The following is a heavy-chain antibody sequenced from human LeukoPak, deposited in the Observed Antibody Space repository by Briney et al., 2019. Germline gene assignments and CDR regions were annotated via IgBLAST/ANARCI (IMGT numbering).Heavy chain of an antibody. CDR2: INHSGST. D-gene: IGHD6-6*01. CDR3: ARGKAARPHGMDV. Sequence: SETLSLTCAVYGGSFSGYYWSWTRQPPGKGLEWIGEINHSGSTNYNPSLKSRVTISVDTSKNQFSLKLSSVTAADTAVYYCARGKAARPHGMDVWGQGTTVTVSS. CDR1: GGSFSGYY. J-gene: IGHJ6*02. V-gene: IGHV4-34*01.